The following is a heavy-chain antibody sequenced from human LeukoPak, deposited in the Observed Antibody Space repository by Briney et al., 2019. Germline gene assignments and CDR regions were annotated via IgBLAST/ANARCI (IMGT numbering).Heavy chain of an antibody. CDR3: ARDPTNTSGRYAYHDY. J-gene: IGHJ4*02. Sequence: ASVKVSCKASGYTFNHHGISWVRQAPGQGLEWMAWVSCFNGDTHYAQKFQGRVTMTRDTSTTTAYMELRNLRSDDTALYYCARDPTNTSGRYAYHDYWGQGTLVTVSS. CDR1: GYTFNHHG. CDR2: VSCFNGDT. V-gene: IGHV1-18*04. D-gene: IGHD6-19*01.